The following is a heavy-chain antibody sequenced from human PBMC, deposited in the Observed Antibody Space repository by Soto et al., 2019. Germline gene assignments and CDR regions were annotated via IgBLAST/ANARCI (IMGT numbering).Heavy chain of an antibody. CDR1: ADIFNNYY. CDR3: AKHCGGDCSNGFDI. D-gene: IGHD2-21*02. CDR2: MTPSDGST. J-gene: IGHJ3*02. V-gene: IGHV1-46*02. Sequence: ASVKVSCKTSADIFNNYYVHWVRQAPGQGLEWMGVMTPSDGSTNYAQSFQGRVTMTRDTSTRTVYVELSSLRSEDTAVYYCAKHCGGDCSNGFDIWGQGTKVTVSS.